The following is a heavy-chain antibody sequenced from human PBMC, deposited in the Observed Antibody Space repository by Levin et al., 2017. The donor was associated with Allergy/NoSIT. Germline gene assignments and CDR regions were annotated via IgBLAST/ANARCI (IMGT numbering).Heavy chain of an antibody. Sequence: SQTLSLTCAVYGESFGAYYWSWVRPPPWKGLEWIGDINHSGSTNYNPSLESRVTISVDTSRNQFSLRLSSVTAADTAVYYCARGLSTRRLGRKYGDQCYFDYWGQGTLITVSS. J-gene: IGHJ4*02. V-gene: IGHV4-34*01. D-gene: IGHD4-17*01. CDR3: ARGLSTRRLGRKYGDQCYFDY. CDR1: GESFGAYY. CDR2: INHSGST.